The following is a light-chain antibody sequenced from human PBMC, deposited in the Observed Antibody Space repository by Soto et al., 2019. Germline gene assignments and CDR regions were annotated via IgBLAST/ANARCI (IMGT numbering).Light chain of an antibody. CDR1: QSVLYSSNNKNY. CDR2: KAS. V-gene: IGKV4-1*01. Sequence: DILLTQSPDSLAVSLGERATINCKSSQSVLYSSNNKNYLAWYQQKPGKAPKLLIYKASTLKSGVPSRFSGSGSGTEFTLTISSLQPDDFATYYCQHYNSYSEAFGQGTNVDIK. CDR3: QHYNSYSEA. J-gene: IGKJ1*01.